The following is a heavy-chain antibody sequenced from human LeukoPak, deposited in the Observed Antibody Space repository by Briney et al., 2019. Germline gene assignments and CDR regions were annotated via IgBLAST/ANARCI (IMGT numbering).Heavy chain of an antibody. CDR2: ISSSSSYI. CDR1: GFTFSSYT. CDR3: ARDQELRYFDWLSGSFDY. Sequence: PGGSLRLSCAASGFTFSSYTMNWVRQAPGKGLEWVSSISSSSSYIYYADSVKGRFTISRDNAKNSLYLQMNSLRAEDTGVYYCARDQELRYFDWLSGSFDYWGQGTLVSVSS. J-gene: IGHJ4*02. V-gene: IGHV3-21*01. D-gene: IGHD3-9*01.